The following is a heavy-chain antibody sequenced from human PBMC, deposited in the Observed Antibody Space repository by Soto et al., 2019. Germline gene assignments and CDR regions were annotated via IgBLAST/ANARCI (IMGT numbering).Heavy chain of an antibody. CDR3: ARGGDYDYVWGSYHHYGMDV. CDR1: GGSISSYY. Sequence: SETLSLTCTVSGGSISSYYWSWIRQSPGKGLEWIGYIYYSGSTNYNPSLKSRVTISVDTSKNQFSLKLSSVTAADTAVYYCARGGDYDYVWGSYHHYGMDVWGQGTTVTVSS. CDR2: IYYSGST. V-gene: IGHV4-59*01. J-gene: IGHJ6*02. D-gene: IGHD3-16*02.